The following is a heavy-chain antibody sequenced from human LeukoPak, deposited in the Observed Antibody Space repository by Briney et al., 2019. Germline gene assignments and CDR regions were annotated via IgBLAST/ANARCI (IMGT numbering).Heavy chain of an antibody. V-gene: IGHV1-69*13. J-gene: IGHJ5*02. CDR3: ARGLDYYDSSGYYPANWFDP. D-gene: IGHD3-22*01. Sequence: GASVKVSCKASGGTFSSYAISWVRQAPGQGLEWMGGIIPIFGTANYAQKFQGRVTITADESTSTACMELSSLRSEDTAVYYCARGLDYYDSSGYYPANWFDPWGQGTLVTVSS. CDR2: IIPIFGTA. CDR1: GGTFSSYA.